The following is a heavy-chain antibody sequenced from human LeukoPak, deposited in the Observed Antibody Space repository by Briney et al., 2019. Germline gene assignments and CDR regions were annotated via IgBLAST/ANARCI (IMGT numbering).Heavy chain of an antibody. J-gene: IGHJ4*02. CDR1: GGSISSYY. CDR3: ARRRSPGNYFDY. Sequence: ASETLSLTCTVSGGSISSYYWSWIRKPPGKGLEWIGYIYYSGSTNYNPSLTSRVTISVDTSKNQFSLKLSSVTAADTAVYYCARRRSPGNYFDYWGQGTLVTVSS. D-gene: IGHD3-10*01. CDR2: IYYSGST. V-gene: IGHV4-59*01.